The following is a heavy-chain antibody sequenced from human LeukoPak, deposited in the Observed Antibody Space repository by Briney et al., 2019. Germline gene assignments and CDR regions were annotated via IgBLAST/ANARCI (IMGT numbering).Heavy chain of an antibody. D-gene: IGHD3-3*01. CDR3: ARGWARGYDFWSDNWFDP. V-gene: IGHV4-61*02. J-gene: IGHJ5*02. Sequence: SQTLSRTCTVSGGSISSGSYYWSWIRQPAGKGLEWIGRIYTSGSTNYNPSLKSRVTISVDTSKNQFSLKLSSVTAADTAVYYCARGWARGYDFWSDNWFDPWGQGTLVTVSS. CDR2: IYTSGST. CDR1: GGSISSGSYY.